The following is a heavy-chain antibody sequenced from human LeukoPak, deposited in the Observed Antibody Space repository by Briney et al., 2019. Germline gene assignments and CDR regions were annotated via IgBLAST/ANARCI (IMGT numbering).Heavy chain of an antibody. CDR2: RSWKSASV. D-gene: IGHD6-13*01. V-gene: IGHV3-9*01. CDR1: AFTLDDYG. J-gene: IGHJ4*02. Sequence: PGGSLRLSCEPPAFTLDDYGTHWGPQAPGKGLEWVSTRSWKSASVSYVGSVTGRFTTSTNNAKKTLCLQINSLRPEDTALYDRAKDYDYSSSWYDYWGQGNLVTVSS. CDR3: AKDYDYSSSWYDY.